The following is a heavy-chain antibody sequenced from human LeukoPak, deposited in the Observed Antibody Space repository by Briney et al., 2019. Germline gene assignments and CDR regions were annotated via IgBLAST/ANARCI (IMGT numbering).Heavy chain of an antibody. J-gene: IGHJ4*02. D-gene: IGHD3-22*01. V-gene: IGHV1-69*04. CDR3: ARDHYYDSSGDQNKDYFDY. CDR2: IIPILGIA. Sequence: SVKVSCKASGGTFSSYAISWVRQAPGQGLEWMGRIIPILGIANYAQKFQGRVTITADKSTSTAYMELSSLRSEDTAVYYCARDHYYDSSGDQNKDYFDYWGQGTLVTVSS. CDR1: GGTFSSYA.